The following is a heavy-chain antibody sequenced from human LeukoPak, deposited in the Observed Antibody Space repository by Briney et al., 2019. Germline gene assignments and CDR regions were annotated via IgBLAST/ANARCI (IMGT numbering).Heavy chain of an antibody. Sequence: SETLSLTCAVYGGSFSGYYWSWIRQPPGKGLEWIGEINHSGSTNYNPSLKSRVTISVDTSKNQFSLKLSSVTAADTAVYYRARGFWGYYYGSGSRRHFDYWGQGTLVTVSS. V-gene: IGHV4-34*01. J-gene: IGHJ4*02. D-gene: IGHD3-10*01. CDR2: INHSGST. CDR3: ARGFWGYYYGSGSRRHFDY. CDR1: GGSFSGYY.